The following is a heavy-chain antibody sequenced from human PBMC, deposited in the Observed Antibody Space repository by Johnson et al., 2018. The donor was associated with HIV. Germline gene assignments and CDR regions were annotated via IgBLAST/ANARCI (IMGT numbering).Heavy chain of an antibody. V-gene: IGHV3-30*03. D-gene: IGHD2-2*01. J-gene: IGHJ3*01. CDR2: ISSDGYNK. Sequence: QVQLVESGGGVVRPGGSLRLSCVASGFTFSSYWMSWVRQAPGKGLEWVALISSDGYNKYYADSVKGRFTISRDNSKSTLSLQMNTLRAEDTAIYYCARPRIEVLPAGAFDLWGPGTMVTVSP. CDR1: GFTFSSYW. CDR3: ARPRIEVLPAGAFDL.